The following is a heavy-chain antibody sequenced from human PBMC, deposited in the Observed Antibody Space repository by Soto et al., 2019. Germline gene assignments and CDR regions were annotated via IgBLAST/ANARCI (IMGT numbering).Heavy chain of an antibody. CDR2: LFYGGTT. V-gene: IGHV4-39*01. J-gene: IGHJ4*02. D-gene: IGHD3-10*01. Sequence: SETLSLTCTVSGGSISGYYWTWIRQPPGKGLEWVGSLFYGGTTDYNPSLKSRLTMSLDTSKNHFSLKLRSVTAADTAVYYCARHRGPAPVYWGQGTLVTGSS. CDR1: GGSISGYY. CDR3: ARHRGPAPVY.